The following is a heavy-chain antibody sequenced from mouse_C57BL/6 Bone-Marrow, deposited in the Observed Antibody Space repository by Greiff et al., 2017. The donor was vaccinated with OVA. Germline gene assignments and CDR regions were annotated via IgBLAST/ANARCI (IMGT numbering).Heavy chain of an antibody. D-gene: IGHD3-2*02. CDR1: GYTFTGYW. J-gene: IGHJ2*01. Sequence: QVQLQQSGAELMKPGASVKLSCKAPGYTFTGYWIEWVKQRPGHGLAWIGEILPGSGSPNYHEKFKGTATLPAAKSSNPAYKQLSSLTTEDAAIDYCARGAAQDTTDYGGQGTTRTVAS. CDR3: ARGAAQDTTDY. V-gene: IGHV1-9*01. CDR2: ILPGSGSP.